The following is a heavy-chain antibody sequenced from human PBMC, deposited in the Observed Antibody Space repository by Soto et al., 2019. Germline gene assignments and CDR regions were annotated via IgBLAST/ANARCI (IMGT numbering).Heavy chain of an antibody. CDR1: GGSISSGGYY. D-gene: IGHD4-17*01. J-gene: IGHJ4*02. Sequence: PSETLSLTCTVSGGSISSGGYYWSWIRQHPGKGLEWIGYIYYSGSTYYNPSLKSRVTISVDTSKNQFSLKLSSVTAADTAVYYCARESYGDYGFRYFDYWGQGTLVTVSS. CDR3: ARESYGDYGFRYFDY. CDR2: IYYSGST. V-gene: IGHV4-31*03.